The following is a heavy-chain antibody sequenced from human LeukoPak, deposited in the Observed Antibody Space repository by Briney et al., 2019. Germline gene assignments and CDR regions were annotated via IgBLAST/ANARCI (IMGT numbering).Heavy chain of an antibody. CDR3: ARNSPKAIVVVVAATPRVRSWFDP. V-gene: IGHV4-34*01. CDR2: INHSGST. Sequence: GSLRLSCAASGFTFSSYEMNWIRQPPGKGLEWIGEINHSGSTNYNPSLKSRVTISVDTSKNQFSLKLSSVTAADTAVYYCARNSPKAIVVVVAATPRVRSWFDPWGQGTLVTVSS. D-gene: IGHD2-15*01. CDR1: GFTFSSYE. J-gene: IGHJ5*02.